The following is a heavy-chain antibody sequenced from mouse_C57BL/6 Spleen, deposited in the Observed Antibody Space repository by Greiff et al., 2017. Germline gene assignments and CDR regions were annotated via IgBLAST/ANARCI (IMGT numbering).Heavy chain of an antibody. CDR2: IDPSDSET. V-gene: IGHV1-52*01. Sequence: QVQLQQPGAELVRPGSSVKLSCKASGYTFTSYWMHWVKQRPIQGLEWIGNIDPSDSETHYNQKFKDKATLTVDKSSSTAYMQLSSLTSEDSAVYYCARYYDYDEEYFDVWGTGTTVTVSA. CDR3: ARYYDYDEEYFDV. D-gene: IGHD2-4*01. J-gene: IGHJ1*03. CDR1: GYTFTSYW.